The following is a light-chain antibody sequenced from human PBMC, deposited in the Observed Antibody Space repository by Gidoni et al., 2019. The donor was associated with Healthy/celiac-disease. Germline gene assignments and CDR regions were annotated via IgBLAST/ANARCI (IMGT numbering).Light chain of an antibody. CDR2: GAS. V-gene: IGKV3-20*01. CDR1: QSASSSY. Sequence: EIVLTQSPGTLSLSPGERATLSCRARQSASSSYLAWYQQKPGHAPRLLIYGASSRATGIPDRFSGSGSGTDFTLTISRLEPEDFAVYYCQRKTFGQGTKVEIK. J-gene: IGKJ1*01. CDR3: QRKT.